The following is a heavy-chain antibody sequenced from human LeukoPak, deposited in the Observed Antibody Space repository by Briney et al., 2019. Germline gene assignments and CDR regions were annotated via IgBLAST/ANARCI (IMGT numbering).Heavy chain of an antibody. CDR1: GFTFSNSA. CDR3: AAEIYGGNTDCCTFDF. CDR2: IGVAGGNT. V-gene: IGHV1-58*02. Sequence: SVKVSCKASGFTFSNSAILWVRQARGQRLEWIGWIGVAGGNTNYAQTLQGRITITRDMSTSTAYMELTSLRSDDTAVYYCAAEIYGGNTDCCTFDFWGPGTPVTVSS. J-gene: IGHJ3*01. D-gene: IGHD4-23*01.